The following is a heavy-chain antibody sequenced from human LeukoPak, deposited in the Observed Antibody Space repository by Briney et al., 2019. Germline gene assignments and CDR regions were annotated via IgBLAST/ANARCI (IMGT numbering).Heavy chain of an antibody. Sequence: GASAKVSCKASGYTFTSYGISWVRQAPGQGLEWMGWISAYNGNTNYAQKLQGRVTMTTDTSTSTAYMELRSLRSDDTAVYYCARDQSYDYVWGSYRYRPWFDPWGQGTLVTVSS. CDR3: ARDQSYDYVWGSYRYRPWFDP. D-gene: IGHD3-16*02. V-gene: IGHV1-18*01. CDR2: ISAYNGNT. CDR1: GYTFTSYG. J-gene: IGHJ5*02.